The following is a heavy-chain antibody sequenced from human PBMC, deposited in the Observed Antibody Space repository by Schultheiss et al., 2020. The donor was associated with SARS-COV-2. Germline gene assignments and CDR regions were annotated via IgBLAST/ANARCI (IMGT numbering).Heavy chain of an antibody. V-gene: IGHV4-59*01. CDR2: IYYSGST. J-gene: IGHJ4*02. CDR3: ARHRTWDDY. CDR1: GGSISSYY. Sequence: SQTLSLTCTVSGGSISSYYWSWIRQPPGKGLEWIGYIYYSGSTNYNPSLKSRVTISVDTSKNQFSLKLSSVTAADTAVYYCARHRTWDDYWGQGTLVTVSS. D-gene: IGHD1-14*01.